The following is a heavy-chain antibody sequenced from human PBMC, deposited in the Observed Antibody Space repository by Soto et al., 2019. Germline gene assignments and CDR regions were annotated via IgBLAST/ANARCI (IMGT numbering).Heavy chain of an antibody. D-gene: IGHD7-27*01. Sequence: QVQLVESGGGGVQPGRSLRLSCAASGFTFSSYGMHWVRQAPGKGLEWVAVISYDGSNKYYADSVKGRFTISRDNSKNPLYLQMNSLRAEDTAVYYCAKDLLGPGRAYGMDVWGQGTTVTVSS. V-gene: IGHV3-30*18. CDR1: GFTFSSYG. J-gene: IGHJ6*02. CDR2: ISYDGSNK. CDR3: AKDLLGPGRAYGMDV.